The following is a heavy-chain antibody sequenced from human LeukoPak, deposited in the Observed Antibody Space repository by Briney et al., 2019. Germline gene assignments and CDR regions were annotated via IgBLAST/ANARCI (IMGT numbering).Heavy chain of an antibody. CDR3: ARNIAAAGFDY. V-gene: IGHV3-30-3*01. Sequence: PGGSLRLSCAASGFTFSSYGMHWVRQAPGKGLEWVVVISYDGSNKYYADSVKGRFTSSRENSKNTRYLQMNSLRVEDTAVYYCARNIAAAGFDYWGQGTLVTVSS. CDR2: ISYDGSNK. CDR1: GFTFSSYG. D-gene: IGHD6-13*01. J-gene: IGHJ4*02.